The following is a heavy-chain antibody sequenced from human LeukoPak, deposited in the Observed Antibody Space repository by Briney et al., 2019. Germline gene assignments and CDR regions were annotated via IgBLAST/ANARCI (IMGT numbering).Heavy chain of an antibody. CDR1: GYSFTSCW. V-gene: IGHV5-51*01. J-gene: IGHJ4*02. D-gene: IGHD2-15*01. CDR3: ARQGSYCSGGSCSLYFDY. CDR2: IYPGDSDT. Sequence: GESLKISCKGSGYSFTSCWIGWVRQMPRKGLEWMGIIYPGDSDTRYSPSFQGQVTISADKSISTAYLQWSSLKASDTAMYYCARQGSYCSGGSCSLYFDYWGQGTLVTVSS.